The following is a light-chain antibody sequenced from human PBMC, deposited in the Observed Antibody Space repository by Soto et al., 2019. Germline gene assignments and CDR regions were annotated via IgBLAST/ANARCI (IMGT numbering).Light chain of an antibody. Sequence: QAVVNQSPAPSASLGASVKLTCTLSSGHSHFAIAWHQQQPEKGPRLLLKLNMDGSHNKGDGVPDLFSGASSRAERARTISGLQSEDEADDYWQMWGNGIGYVFGGGTKLTVL. J-gene: IGLJ3*02. CDR3: QMWGNGIGYV. CDR2: LNMDGSH. V-gene: IGLV4-69*02. CDR1: SGHSHFA.